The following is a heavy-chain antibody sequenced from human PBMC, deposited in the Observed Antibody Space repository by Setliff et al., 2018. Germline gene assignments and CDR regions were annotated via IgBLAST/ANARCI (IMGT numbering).Heavy chain of an antibody. Sequence: KASETLSLTCTVSGGSISSYYWSWIRQPAGKGLEWIGHIYIGGSANYNPSLKSRVTMSIDTSKNQFSLKLNSVTAADMAVYYCAGDCFSASSPNWFDPWGQGTLVTVSS. CDR2: IYIGGSA. V-gene: IGHV4-4*07. D-gene: IGHD2-21*01. J-gene: IGHJ5*02. CDR3: AGDCFSASSPNWFDP. CDR1: GGSISSYY.